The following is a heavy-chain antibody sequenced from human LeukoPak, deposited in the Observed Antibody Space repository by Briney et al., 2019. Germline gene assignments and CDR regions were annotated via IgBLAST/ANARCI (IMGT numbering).Heavy chain of an antibody. CDR3: ARAVTGYPGPTFDY. D-gene: IGHD3-9*01. J-gene: IGHJ4*02. V-gene: IGHV4-59*08. Sequence: SETLSLTCTVSGGSISSYYWSWIGQPPAKGLHWIGYIYYSGSTNYNPSLKSRVTISVDTSKNQFSLKLSSVTAADTAVYYCARAVTGYPGPTFDYWGQGTLVTVSS. CDR2: IYYSGST. CDR1: GGSISSYY.